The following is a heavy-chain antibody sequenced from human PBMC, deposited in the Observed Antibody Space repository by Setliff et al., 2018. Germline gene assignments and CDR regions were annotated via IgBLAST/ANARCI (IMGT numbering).Heavy chain of an antibody. CDR1: GGFTSSFY. CDR2: VDHSGST. CDR3: ARDYQGGWFDP. J-gene: IGHJ5*02. D-gene: IGHD3-16*01. V-gene: IGHV4-59*01. Sequence: SETLSLTCTISGGFTSSFYWSWIRQAPGKGLEWIGYVDHSGSTNFSPSPKSRGTISVDTSKTQVSLTLRSVTAADTAVYYCARDYQGGWFDPWGPGTLVTVSS.